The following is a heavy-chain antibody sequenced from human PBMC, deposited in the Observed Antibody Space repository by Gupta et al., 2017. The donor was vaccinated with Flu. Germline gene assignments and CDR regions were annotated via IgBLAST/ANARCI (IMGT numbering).Heavy chain of an antibody. V-gene: IGHV1-46*01. J-gene: IGHJ4*02. CDR2: INPSGGST. CDR3: ARGQWLVGGLDY. Sequence: TFTSYYMHWVRQAPGQGLEWMGIINPSGGSTSYAQKFQGRVTMTRDTSTSTVYMELSSLRSEDTAVYYCARGQWLVGGLDYWGQGTRVTVSS. D-gene: IGHD6-19*01. CDR1: TFTSYY.